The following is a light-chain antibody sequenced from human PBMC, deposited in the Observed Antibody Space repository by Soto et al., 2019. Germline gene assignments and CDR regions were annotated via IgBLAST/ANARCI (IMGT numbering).Light chain of an antibody. Sequence: EIVMTQSPATLSVSPGERATLSCRASQSVSSNFAWYQQKPGQAPRLLIYGASTRAPGIPARFSGSGSGTEFTLTISSLQSEDFAVYFCQQYNNWPQTFGQGTKVEI. CDR1: QSVSSN. CDR2: GAS. CDR3: QQYNNWPQT. J-gene: IGKJ1*01. V-gene: IGKV3-15*01.